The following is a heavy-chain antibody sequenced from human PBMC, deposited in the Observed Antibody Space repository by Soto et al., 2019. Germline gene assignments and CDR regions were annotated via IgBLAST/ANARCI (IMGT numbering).Heavy chain of an antibody. CDR3: ATSPHAVDRVATGRGGYFDS. CDR1: GGTFSSYA. Sequence: QVQLVQSGAEVKKPGSSVKVSCKASGGTFSSYAISWVRQAPGQGLEWMGGIIPIFGTANYAQKVQGRVTSAADKSTSTAYMELSSLRSEDTAVYYCATSPHAVDRVATGRGGYFDSWGQGTLVTVSS. CDR2: IIPIFGTA. V-gene: IGHV1-69*06. J-gene: IGHJ4*02. D-gene: IGHD5-12*01.